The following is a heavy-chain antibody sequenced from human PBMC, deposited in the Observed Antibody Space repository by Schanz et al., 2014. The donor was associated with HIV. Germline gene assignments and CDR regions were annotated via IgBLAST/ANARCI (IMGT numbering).Heavy chain of an antibody. CDR3: ARGDYGNYRGIVGFDM. Sequence: VQLVESGGGVVQPGRSLRLSCAASAFMFSDHYMDWVRQPPGKGLEWVGRIRTKAAGYSTVYAASVRGRFTVSRDDSKNLLYLQMNSLETEDMAVYYCARGDYGNYRGIVGFDMWGQGTMVTVSP. V-gene: IGHV3-72*01. CDR1: AFMFSDHY. D-gene: IGHD4-17*01. J-gene: IGHJ3*02. CDR2: IRTKAAGYST.